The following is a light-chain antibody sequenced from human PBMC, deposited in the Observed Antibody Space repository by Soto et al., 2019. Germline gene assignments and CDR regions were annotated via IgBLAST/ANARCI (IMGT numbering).Light chain of an antibody. CDR3: QQYYSTPLT. Sequence: DIQMTQSPSSLSASVGDRVTITCRASQSISIYLAWYQQKPGQPPKLLIYWASTRESGVPDRFSGSGSGTDFTLTISSLQAEDVAVYYCQQYYSTPLTFGGGTKVDI. J-gene: IGKJ4*01. CDR2: WAS. V-gene: IGKV4-1*01. CDR1: QSISIY.